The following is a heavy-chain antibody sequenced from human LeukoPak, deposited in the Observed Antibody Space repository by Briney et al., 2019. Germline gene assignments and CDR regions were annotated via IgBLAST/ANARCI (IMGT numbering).Heavy chain of an antibody. Sequence: GGSLRLSCAASAFTLSNYAMPWVRQAPGKGLVWVPRFNCDGSSTIYADSVRGRFTVSRDKAKNTVYLQMNSLRAEDTAVYFCTSLVHYYDGGGMAFDIWGQGTMVTVSS. J-gene: IGHJ3*02. CDR3: TSLVHYYDGGGMAFDI. D-gene: IGHD3-22*01. CDR2: FNCDGSST. V-gene: IGHV3-74*01. CDR1: AFTLSNYA.